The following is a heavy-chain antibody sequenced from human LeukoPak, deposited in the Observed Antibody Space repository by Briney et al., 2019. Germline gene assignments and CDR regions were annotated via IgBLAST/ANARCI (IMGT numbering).Heavy chain of an antibody. CDR2: ISAYNGNT. D-gene: IGHD5-18*01. Sequence: ASVKVSCKASGYTFTSYGISWVRQAPGQGLEWMGWISAYNGNTNYAQKLQGRVTMTTDTSTSTAYMELRSLRSDDTAVYYCARAWLPGVPDYAFDIWGRGTMVTVSS. CDR3: ARAWLPGVPDYAFDI. J-gene: IGHJ3*02. V-gene: IGHV1-18*01. CDR1: GYTFTSYG.